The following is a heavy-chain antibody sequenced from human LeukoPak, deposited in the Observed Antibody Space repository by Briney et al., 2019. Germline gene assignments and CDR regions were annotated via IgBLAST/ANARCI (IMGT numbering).Heavy chain of an antibody. V-gene: IGHV3-48*02. J-gene: IGHJ4*02. Sequence: GGSLRLSCAASGLTFSSYSMNCVRQAPGKGLEWVSYISGGSSTIYYADSVKGRSTISRDNAKNSLYLQVNSQRDEDTAVYYCARDHNWGLDYWGQGTLVTVSS. CDR3: ARDHNWGLDY. CDR1: GLTFSSYS. CDR2: ISGGSSTI. D-gene: IGHD7-27*01.